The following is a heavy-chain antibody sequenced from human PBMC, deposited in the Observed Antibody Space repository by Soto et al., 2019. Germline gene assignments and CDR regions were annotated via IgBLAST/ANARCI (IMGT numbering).Heavy chain of an antibody. D-gene: IGHD6-6*01. CDR1: GFTFSSYA. V-gene: IGHV3-23*01. CDR3: AKEYSSSIYYYYGMDV. Sequence: GGSLRLSCAASGFTFSSYAMSWVRQAPGKGLEWVSAISGSGGSTYYADFVKGRFTISRDNSKNTLYLQMNSLRAEDTAVYYCAKEYSSSIYYYYGMDVWGQGTTVTVSS. J-gene: IGHJ6*02. CDR2: ISGSGGST.